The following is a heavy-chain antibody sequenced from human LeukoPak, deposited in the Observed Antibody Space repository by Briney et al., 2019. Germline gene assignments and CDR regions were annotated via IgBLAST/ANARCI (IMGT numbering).Heavy chain of an antibody. D-gene: IGHD3-22*01. Sequence: PGRSLRLSCAASGFTFDDYAMHWVRQAPGRGLEWVSGISWNSGSIGYADSVKGRFTISRDNSKNTLYLQMNSLRAEDTAVYYCAKVADSSGYYYFDYWGQGTLVTVSS. CDR3: AKVADSSGYYYFDY. CDR2: ISWNSGSI. J-gene: IGHJ4*02. V-gene: IGHV3-9*01. CDR1: GFTFDDYA.